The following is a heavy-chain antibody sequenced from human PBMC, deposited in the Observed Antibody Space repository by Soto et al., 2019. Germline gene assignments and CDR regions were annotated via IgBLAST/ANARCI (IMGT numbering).Heavy chain of an antibody. V-gene: IGHV1-69*13. Sequence: SVKVSCKAPGGNFISNVIRWLLQAPGQGLELMGGIIPTFGTTNYAHKFRGRVTITADESTGTAYMELSSLRSDDTAVYYCAGASDSTWYNWLGPWGQGTLVTVSS. CDR1: GGNFISNV. CDR2: IIPTFGTT. J-gene: IGHJ5*02. D-gene: IGHD5-18*01. CDR3: AGASDSTWYNWLGP.